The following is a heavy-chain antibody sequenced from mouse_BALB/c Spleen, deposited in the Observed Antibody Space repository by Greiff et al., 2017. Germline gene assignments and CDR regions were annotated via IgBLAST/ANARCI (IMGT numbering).Heavy chain of an antibody. CDR1: GFTFSSFG. D-gene: IGHD1-1*01. Sequence: EVLLVESGGGLVQPGGSRKLSCAASGFTFSSFGMHWVRQAPEKGLEWVAYISSGSSTIYYADTVKGRFTISRDNPKNTLFLQMTSLRSEDTAMYYCARGSTWIAYWGQGTLVTVSA. CDR2: ISSGSSTI. J-gene: IGHJ3*01. CDR3: ARGSTWIAY. V-gene: IGHV5-17*02.